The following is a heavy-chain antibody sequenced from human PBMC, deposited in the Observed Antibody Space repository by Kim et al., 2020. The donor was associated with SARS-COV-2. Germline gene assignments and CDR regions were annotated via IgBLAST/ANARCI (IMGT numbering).Heavy chain of an antibody. J-gene: IGHJ3*02. CDR2: K. D-gene: IGHD3-22*01. CDR3: AKTYDHHAFDI. V-gene: IGHV3-30*02. Sequence: KYNPNSVKGRFTISRDNSKNTLYLQMNRLRAEDTAVYYCAKTYDHHAFDIWGQGTMVTVSS.